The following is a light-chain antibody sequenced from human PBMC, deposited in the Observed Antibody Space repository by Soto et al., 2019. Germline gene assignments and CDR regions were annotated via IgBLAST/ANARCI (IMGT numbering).Light chain of an antibody. V-gene: IGKV3-20*01. J-gene: IGKJ4*01. CDR2: GAS. CDR3: QQYGSSPALT. CDR1: QSVSSSY. Sequence: EIVSTQSPGTLSLSPEERATLSCRASQSVSSSYLAWYQQKPGQAPRLLIYGASSRATGIPDRFSGSGSGTDFTLTISRLEPEDFAVYYCQQYGSSPALTFGGGTKVDI.